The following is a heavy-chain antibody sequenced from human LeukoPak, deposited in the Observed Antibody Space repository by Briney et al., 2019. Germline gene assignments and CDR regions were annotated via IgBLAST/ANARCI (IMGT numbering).Heavy chain of an antibody. Sequence: GGSLRLSCAASGFTFSSYWMSWVRQAPGKGLEWVANIKQDGSEKYYVDSVKGRFTISRDNAKNSLYLQMNSLRAEDTAVYYCARDKTYYYGSGSYYYWGQGTLVTVSS. J-gene: IGHJ4*02. V-gene: IGHV3-7*01. CDR2: IKQDGSEK. CDR3: ARDKTYYYGSGSYYY. CDR1: GFTFSSYW. D-gene: IGHD3-10*01.